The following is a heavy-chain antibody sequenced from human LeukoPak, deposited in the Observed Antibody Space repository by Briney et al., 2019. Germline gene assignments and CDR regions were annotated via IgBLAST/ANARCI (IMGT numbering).Heavy chain of an antibody. CDR3: ARDSRSGQLS. CDR2: IIPILGIA. CDR1: GYTLTELS. V-gene: IGHV1-69*04. Sequence: SVKVSCKVSGYTLTELSMHWVRQAPGQGLEWMGRIIPILGIANYAQKFQGRVTITADKSTSTAYMELSSLRSEDTAVYYCARDSRSGQLSWGQGTLVTVSS. D-gene: IGHD2-15*01. J-gene: IGHJ4*02.